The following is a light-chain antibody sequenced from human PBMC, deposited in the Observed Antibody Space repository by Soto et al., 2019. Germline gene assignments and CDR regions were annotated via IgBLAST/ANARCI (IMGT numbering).Light chain of an antibody. Sequence: QSVLTQPRSVSGSPGQSVSISCTGTSSDVGGYKHVSWYQHHPGKAPKLMIFDVIKRPSGVPDRFSGSKSGNTASLTISGLQAEDEADYYCSSSEGSYTYVFGTGTKVTVL. V-gene: IGLV2-11*01. CDR1: SSDVGGYKH. CDR3: SSSEGSYTYV. J-gene: IGLJ1*01. CDR2: DVI.